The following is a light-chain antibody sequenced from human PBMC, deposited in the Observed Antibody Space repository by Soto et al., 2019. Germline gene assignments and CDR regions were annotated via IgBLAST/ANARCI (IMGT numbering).Light chain of an antibody. J-gene: IGKJ4*01. V-gene: IGKV1-5*01. CDR1: QSINNW. CDR2: DAS. Sequence: DIQMTQSPSTLSASVGDRVTITCRASQSINNWLAWYQQKPGKAPKFLIYDASNVESGVPSSFSGSASGTEFTLTISSRQPDDFATYYCQQYDNYPLTFGGGTKVDI. CDR3: QQYDNYPLT.